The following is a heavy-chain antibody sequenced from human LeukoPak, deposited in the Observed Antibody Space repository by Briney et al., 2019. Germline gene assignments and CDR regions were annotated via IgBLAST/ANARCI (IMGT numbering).Heavy chain of an antibody. CDR2: INPGSGAT. CDR1: GYTFTAYF. V-gene: IGHV1-2*04. J-gene: IGHJ4*02. CDR3: ARVGGTTMIVVAIDY. D-gene: IGHD3-22*01. Sequence: ASVKVSCKASGYTFTAYFMHWVRQAPGQGLEWMGWINPGSGATNYAQKFQDWVTMTRDTSIRTAYMEMSRLRSDDTAVYYCARVGGTTMIVVAIDYWGQGTLVTVSS.